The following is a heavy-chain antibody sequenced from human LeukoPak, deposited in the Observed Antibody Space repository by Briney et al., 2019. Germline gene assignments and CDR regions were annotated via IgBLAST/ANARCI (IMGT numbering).Heavy chain of an antibody. CDR3: AKDPLSYHTADAFDI. CDR1: GFTFSSYA. J-gene: IGHJ3*02. D-gene: IGHD1-26*01. Sequence: PGGSLRLSCAASGFTFSSYAMSWVRQAPGKGLEWVSAISGSGGSTYYADSVKGRFTISRDNSKNTLYLRMNSLRAEDTAVYYCAKDPLSYHTADAFDIWGQGTMVTVSS. V-gene: IGHV3-23*01. CDR2: ISGSGGST.